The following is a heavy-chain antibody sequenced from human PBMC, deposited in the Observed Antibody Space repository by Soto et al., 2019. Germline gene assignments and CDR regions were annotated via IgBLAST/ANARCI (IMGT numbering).Heavy chain of an antibody. V-gene: IGHV3-23*01. CDR2: ISGSGVST. Sequence: GGSLRLSCAASGFTFSSYAMSWVRQAPGKGLEWVSAISGSGVSTYYADSVKGRFTISRDNSKNTLYLQMNSLRAEDTAVYYCAKVLWTGIVVVPAAMSYPFDYWGQGTLVPVSS. CDR1: GFTFSSYA. CDR3: AKVLWTGIVVVPAAMSYPFDY. D-gene: IGHD2-2*01. J-gene: IGHJ4*02.